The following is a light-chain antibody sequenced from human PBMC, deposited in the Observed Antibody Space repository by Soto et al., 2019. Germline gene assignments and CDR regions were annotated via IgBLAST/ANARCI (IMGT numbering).Light chain of an antibody. Sequence: DIQMTQSPSSLSASLGDRVTITCRASQGISVYLAWFQQKPGKVPKLLIYAASTLQSGVPSRFSGSGSGTDFTLTISSLQPEDVATYYCQKYNSAPLTFSGGTKVEIK. V-gene: IGKV1-27*01. CDR1: QGISVY. CDR2: AAS. J-gene: IGKJ4*01. CDR3: QKYNSAPLT.